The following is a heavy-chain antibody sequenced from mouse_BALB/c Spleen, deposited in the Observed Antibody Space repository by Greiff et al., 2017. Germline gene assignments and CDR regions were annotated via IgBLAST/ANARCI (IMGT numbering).Heavy chain of an antibody. CDR2: ISSGGGST. CDR3: ARHGETMITTG. CDR1: GFAFSSYD. J-gene: IGHJ2*01. V-gene: IGHV5-12-1*01. D-gene: IGHD2-4*01. Sequence: EVHLVESGGGLVKPGGSLKLSCAASGFAFSSYDMSWVRQTPEKRLEWVAYISSGGGSTYYPDTVKGRFTISRDNAKNTLYLQMSSLKSEDTAMYCCARHGETMITTGWGQGTTLTVSS.